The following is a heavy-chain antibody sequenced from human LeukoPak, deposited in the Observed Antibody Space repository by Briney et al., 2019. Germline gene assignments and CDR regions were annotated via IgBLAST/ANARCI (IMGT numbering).Heavy chain of an antibody. CDR2: ISYDGSNK. CDR1: GFTFSSYG. J-gene: IGHJ4*02. CDR3: ARGPPNGHYDSRDYYVPACFDY. Sequence: PGGSLRLSCAASGFTFSSYGMHWVRQAPGKGLEWVAVISYDGSNKYYADSVKGRFTISRDNSKNTLYLQMNSLRAEDTAVYYCARGPPNGHYDSRDYYVPACFDYWGQGTLVTVSS. D-gene: IGHD3-22*01. V-gene: IGHV3-30*03.